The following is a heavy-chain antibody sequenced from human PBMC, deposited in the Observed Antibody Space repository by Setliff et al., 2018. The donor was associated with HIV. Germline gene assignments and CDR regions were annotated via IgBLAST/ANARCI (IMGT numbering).Heavy chain of an antibody. V-gene: IGHV4-39*01. CDR2: ISYSGNI. CDR3: ARHVILLEWLSYFYMDV. J-gene: IGHJ6*03. CDR1: GGSINSSSYF. D-gene: IGHD6-19*01. Sequence: SETLSLTCNVSGGSINSSSYFWGWIRQPPGKGLEWIGSISYSGNIYYNASLKSRVTISLDTSKRQLSLRLTSVTAADTAVYYCARHVILLEWLSYFYMDVWGKGATVTVSS.